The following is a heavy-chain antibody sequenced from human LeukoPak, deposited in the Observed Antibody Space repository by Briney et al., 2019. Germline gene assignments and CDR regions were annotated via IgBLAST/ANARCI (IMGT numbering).Heavy chain of an antibody. CDR2: INHSGST. D-gene: IGHD3-10*01. Sequence: SETLSLTCAVYGGSFSGYYWSWIRQPPGKGLEWIGEINHSGSTNYNPSLKSRVTISVDTSKNQFSLKLSSVTAADTAVYYCARARLLWFGNWFDPWGQGTLVTVSS. CDR1: GGSFSGYY. J-gene: IGHJ5*02. CDR3: ARARLLWFGNWFDP. V-gene: IGHV4-34*01.